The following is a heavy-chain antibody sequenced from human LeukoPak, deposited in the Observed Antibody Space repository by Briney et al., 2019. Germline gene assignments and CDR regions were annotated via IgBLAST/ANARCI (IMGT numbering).Heavy chain of an antibody. D-gene: IGHD6-13*01. Sequence: GGSLRLSCAASGFTFSGSAMHWVRQASGKGLEWVGRIRSKANSYATAYAASVEGRFTISRDDSKNTAYLQMNSLEIEDTAVYYCSTIAAAGYFDYRGQGTLVTVSS. V-gene: IGHV3-73*01. CDR2: IRSKANSYAT. J-gene: IGHJ4*02. CDR1: GFTFSGSA. CDR3: STIAAAGYFDY.